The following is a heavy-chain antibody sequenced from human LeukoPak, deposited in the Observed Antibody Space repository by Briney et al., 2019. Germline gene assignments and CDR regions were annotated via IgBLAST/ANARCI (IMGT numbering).Heavy chain of an antibody. Sequence: PSETLSLTCSLSNGAVKNYYWTWIRQPPGQGLEWIGNFLYSGTTTYRASLDSRLIISVDNSKNTVSLRLFSVTAADTAVYYCATLVYSGSRYHFDTWGQGTLVTVSS. CDR2: FLYSGTT. V-gene: IGHV4-59*02. CDR3: ATLVYSGSRYHFDT. J-gene: IGHJ4*02. CDR1: NGAVKNYY. D-gene: IGHD1-26*01.